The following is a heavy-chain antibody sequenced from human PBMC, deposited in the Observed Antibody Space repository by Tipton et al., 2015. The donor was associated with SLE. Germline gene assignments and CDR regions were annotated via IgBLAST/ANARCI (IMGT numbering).Heavy chain of an antibody. CDR2: IYYSGRT. CDR3: ARRAQSGYDSSFRR. V-gene: IGHV4-39*07. Sequence: TLSLTCTVSGDSIRRSGYYWDWIRQPPGKGLEWIGSIYYSGRTNYNPSHKSRVTISVDTSKNQFSLQLSSVTAADTAVYYCARRAQSGYDSSFRRWGQGTLVTVSS. J-gene: IGHJ1*01. D-gene: IGHD5-12*01. CDR1: GDSIRRSGYY.